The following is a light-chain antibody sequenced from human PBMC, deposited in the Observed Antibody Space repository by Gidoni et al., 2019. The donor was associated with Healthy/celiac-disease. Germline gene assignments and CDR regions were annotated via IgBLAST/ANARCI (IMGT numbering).Light chain of an antibody. CDR1: QSISSY. V-gene: IGKV1-39*01. CDR3: QQSYSTPPLT. J-gene: IGKJ4*01. CDR2: AAS. Sequence: DIHITHYPSSLSAFVGAIVTITCRASQSISSYLNWYQQKPGKAPKLLIYAASSLQSGVPSRFSGSGSGTDFTLTISSLQPEDFATYYCQQSYSTPPLTFGGGTKVEIK.